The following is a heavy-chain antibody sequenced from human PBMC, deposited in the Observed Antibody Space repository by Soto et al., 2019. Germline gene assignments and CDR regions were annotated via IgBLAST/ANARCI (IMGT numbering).Heavy chain of an antibody. CDR2: TTQDGSGK. CDR3: ASLDTAMIKTAGY. V-gene: IGHV3-7*01. CDR1: GLTFSSW. D-gene: IGHD5-18*01. Sequence: PGGSLRLSCVASGLTFSSWMSWVRQAPGKGLEWVAMTTQDGSGKHYVDSVKGRFNISRDSAKNSMYLQMNSLTVEDTAMYYCASLDTAMIKTAGYWGQGTQVTVSS. J-gene: IGHJ4*02.